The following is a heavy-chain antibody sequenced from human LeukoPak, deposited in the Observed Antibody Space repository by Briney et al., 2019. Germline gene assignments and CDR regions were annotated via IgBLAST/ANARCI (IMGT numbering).Heavy chain of an antibody. V-gene: IGHV1-18*04. CDR2: INPNSGNT. J-gene: IGHJ6*03. D-gene: IGHD2/OR15-2a*01. CDR1: GYTFTGYY. CDR3: ARAVFLYYYMDV. Sequence: ASAKVSCKASGYTFTGYYMHWVRQAPGQGLEWMGWINPNSGNTNYAQKLRGRVTMTTDTSTSTAYMELRSLRSDDTAVYYCARAVFLYYYMDVWGKGTTVTVSS.